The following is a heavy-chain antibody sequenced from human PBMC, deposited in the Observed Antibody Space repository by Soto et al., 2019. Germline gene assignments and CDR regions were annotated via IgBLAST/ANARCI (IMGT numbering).Heavy chain of an antibody. CDR2: MNPNSGNT. Sequence: QVQLVQSGAEVKKPGASVKVSCKASGYTFTSYDINWVRQATGQGLEWMGWMNPNSGNTGYAQKFQGRVTMTRDTSMSTAYMELSSLRSDDTAVYYCARAVRYGDYGLFVLDYWGQGTLVTVSS. V-gene: IGHV1-8*01. J-gene: IGHJ4*02. CDR1: GYTFTSYD. CDR3: ARAVRYGDYGLFVLDY. D-gene: IGHD4-17*01.